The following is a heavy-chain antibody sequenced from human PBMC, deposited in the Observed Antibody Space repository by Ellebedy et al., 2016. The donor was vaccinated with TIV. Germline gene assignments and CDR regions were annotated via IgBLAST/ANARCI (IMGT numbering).Heavy chain of an antibody. D-gene: IGHD5-18*01. CDR1: GYNFPKYW. CDR3: ARRDTDRGTDY. Sequence: GESLKISCKGSGYNFPKYWIAWVRQMPGKGLEWMGNIYPDDSDTRYSPSFQGQVTFTADKSISTAYLQWSSLKASDTAMYYCARRDTDRGTDYWGQGTLVIASS. V-gene: IGHV5-51*01. J-gene: IGHJ4*02. CDR2: IYPDDSDT.